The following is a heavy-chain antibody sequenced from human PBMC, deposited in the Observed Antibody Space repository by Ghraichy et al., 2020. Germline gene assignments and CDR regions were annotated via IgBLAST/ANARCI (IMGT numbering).Heavy chain of an antibody. CDR1: GFTFSSYG. V-gene: IGHV3-30*02. Sequence: GGSLRLSCAASGFTFSSYGMHWVRQAPGKGLEWVAFIRYDGSNKYYADSVKGRFTISRDNSKNTLYLQMNSLRAEDTAVYYCSHTGYSSGWYRERYYFDYWGQGTLVTVSS. J-gene: IGHJ4*02. D-gene: IGHD6-19*01. CDR3: SHTGYSSGWYRERYYFDY. CDR2: IRYDGSNK.